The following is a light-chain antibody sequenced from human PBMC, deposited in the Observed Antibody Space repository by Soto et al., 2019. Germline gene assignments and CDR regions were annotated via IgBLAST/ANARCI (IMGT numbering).Light chain of an antibody. Sequence: DIQMTQSPSFVSASVGDRVTITCRASQGISTCLAWYQQKPGKAPNLLIYAASNLQNGVPSRFSGSGSGTDFTLTISSLQPEDFATYSCQQTNTFPLSFGPGTKVDVK. CDR1: QGISTC. V-gene: IGKV1-12*01. J-gene: IGKJ3*01. CDR2: AAS. CDR3: QQTNTFPLS.